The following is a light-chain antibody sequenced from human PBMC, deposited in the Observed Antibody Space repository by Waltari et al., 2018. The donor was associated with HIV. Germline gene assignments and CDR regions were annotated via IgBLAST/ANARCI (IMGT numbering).Light chain of an antibody. Sequence: QSALTPPPSVSGAPGQRVTVSCTGSSSNIGAGYEVHRYQQLPATAPNHLIYGNRKRPSGVPDRFSGSKSSTSASLAITGLQAEDEADYYCQSYDSSLSGQVFGGGTKLTVL. CDR3: QSYDSSLSGQV. CDR2: GNR. CDR1: SSNIGAGYE. V-gene: IGLV1-40*01. J-gene: IGLJ2*01.